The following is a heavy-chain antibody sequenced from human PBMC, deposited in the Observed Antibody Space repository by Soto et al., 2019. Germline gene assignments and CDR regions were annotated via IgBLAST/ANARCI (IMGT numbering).Heavy chain of an antibody. D-gene: IGHD4-17*01. V-gene: IGHV1-2*04. CDR2: INPNSGGT. CDR1: GYTFTGYY. CDR3: ARSIMTTVTDDALGI. J-gene: IGHJ3*02. Sequence: ASVKVSCKASGYTFTGYYMHWVRQAPGQGLEWMGWINPNSGGTNYAQKFQGWVTMTRDTSISTAYMELSRLRSDDTAVYYCARSIMTTVTDDALGIWGQGTMVTVSS.